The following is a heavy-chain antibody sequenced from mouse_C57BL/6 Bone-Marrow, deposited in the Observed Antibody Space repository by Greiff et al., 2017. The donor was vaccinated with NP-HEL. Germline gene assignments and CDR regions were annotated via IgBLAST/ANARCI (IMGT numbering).Heavy chain of an antibody. V-gene: IGHV1-64*01. CDR2: IHPNSGST. D-gene: IGHD3-2*02. CDR1: GYTFTSYW. Sequence: QVQLQQPGAELVKPGASVKMSCKASGYTFTSYWITWVKQRPGQGLEWIGMIHPNSGSTNYNEKFKSKATLTVDKSSSTAYMQLSSLTSEDSAVYYCARTVDSSGSAWFAYWGQGTLVTVSA. CDR3: ARTVDSSGSAWFAY. J-gene: IGHJ3*01.